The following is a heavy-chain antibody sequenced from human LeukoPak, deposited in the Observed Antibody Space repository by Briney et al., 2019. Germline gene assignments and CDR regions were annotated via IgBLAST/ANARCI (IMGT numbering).Heavy chain of an antibody. D-gene: IGHD6-13*01. Sequence: SETLSLTCTVSGGSISSSGYYWGWIRQPPGKGLEWIGGIYYSGNTYYNPSLKSRVTISVDTSKNHFSLKLYSVTAADTAVYYCARVVSSSWDYYYYMDVWGKGTTVTISS. CDR2: IYYSGNT. J-gene: IGHJ6*03. CDR1: GGSISSSGYY. CDR3: ARVVSSSWDYYYYMDV. V-gene: IGHV4-39*07.